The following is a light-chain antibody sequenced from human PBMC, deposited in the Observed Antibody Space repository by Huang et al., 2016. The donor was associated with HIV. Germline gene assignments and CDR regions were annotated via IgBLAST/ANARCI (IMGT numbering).Light chain of an antibody. CDR1: QSVSYSY. J-gene: IGKJ2*02. CDR2: GAF. Sequence: EIVLTQSPGTLSLSPGERATLSCRASQSVSYSYLAWYQQKPGQAPRLLIYGAFSRFTGIPDRFSGSGSGTDFILTISRLEPEDFAMYYCQQYGSSPSTFGQGTKLEIK. CDR3: QQYGSSPST. V-gene: IGKV3-20*01.